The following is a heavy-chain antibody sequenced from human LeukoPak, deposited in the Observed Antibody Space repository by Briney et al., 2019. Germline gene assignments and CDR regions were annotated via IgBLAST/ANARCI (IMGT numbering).Heavy chain of an antibody. CDR2: ISSSSSYI. CDR1: GFTFSSYS. J-gene: IGHJ3*02. V-gene: IGHV3-21*01. Sequence: GGSLRLSCAASGFTFSSYSMNRVRQAPGKGLEWVSSISSSSSYIYYADSVKGRFTISRDNAKNSLYLQMNSLRAEDTAVYYCARDSPMTTVTTGAFDIWGQGTMVTVSS. D-gene: IGHD4-17*01. CDR3: ARDSPMTTVTTGAFDI.